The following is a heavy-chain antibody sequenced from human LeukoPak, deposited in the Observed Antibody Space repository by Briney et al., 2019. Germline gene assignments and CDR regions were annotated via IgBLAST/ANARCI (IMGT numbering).Heavy chain of an antibody. CDR3: ARGGYYSLDY. Sequence: GSLEISFSAPGFHLKNYRMHRVRQAPGKGLVWVSRIHNDGSGTTYADYVKGRFTISRDNAKNTLYLQMNSLRAEDTAVYYCARGGYYSLDYWGQGTPVTVSS. V-gene: IGHV3-74*01. CDR2: IHNDGSGT. D-gene: IGHD2-21*01. CDR1: GFHLKNYR. J-gene: IGHJ4*02.